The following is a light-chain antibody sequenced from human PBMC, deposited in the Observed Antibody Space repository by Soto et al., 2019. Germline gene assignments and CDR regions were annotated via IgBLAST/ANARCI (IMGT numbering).Light chain of an antibody. CDR3: QQSFVSPWT. CDR2: EAT. V-gene: IGKV1-39*01. Sequence: DIQMTQSPSSLSASVGDRVTISCRSSQNIHKYLNWYQQRPGKAPNLLVYEATSLETGVSLKFSGSGSETESTLTINSLQPEDFATYYCQQSFVSPWTFGQGTNIEI. CDR1: QNIHKY. J-gene: IGKJ1*01.